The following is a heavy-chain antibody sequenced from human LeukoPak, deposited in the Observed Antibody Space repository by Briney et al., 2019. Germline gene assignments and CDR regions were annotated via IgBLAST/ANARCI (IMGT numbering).Heavy chain of an antibody. J-gene: IGHJ1*01. Sequence: GGSLRLYCAASGFTFSSYSMNWVRQAPGMGLEWVSSISSSSSYISYADSVKGRFTISRDNAKNSLYLQMNSLRAEDTAVYYCALELVGEYFQHWGQGTLVTVSS. D-gene: IGHD1-26*01. CDR2: ISSSSSYI. CDR1: GFTFSSYS. V-gene: IGHV3-21*01. CDR3: ALELVGEYFQH.